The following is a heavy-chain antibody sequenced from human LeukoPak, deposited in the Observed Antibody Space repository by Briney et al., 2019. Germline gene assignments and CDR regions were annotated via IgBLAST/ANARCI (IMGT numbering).Heavy chain of an antibody. CDR3: ARGHKAFDI. Sequence: SETLSLTCTVSGGSISSYYWSWIRQPPGKGLEYIAYIYYSGYTNYNPSLKSRVTISVYTSKNQFSLQLSSVTAADTAIYYCARGHKAFDIWGQGAIWTVSS. CDR1: GGSISSYY. V-gene: IGHV4-59*01. CDR2: IYYSGYT. J-gene: IGHJ3*02.